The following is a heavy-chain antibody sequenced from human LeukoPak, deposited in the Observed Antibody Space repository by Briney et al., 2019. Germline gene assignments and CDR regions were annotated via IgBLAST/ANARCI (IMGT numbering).Heavy chain of an antibody. Sequence: ASVKVSCKASGYTFTSYGISWVRQAPGQGLEWMGWISAYNGNTNYAQKLQGRGTMTTDTSTSPAYMELRSLRSDDTAVYYCARDTGSITIGSNRDYWGQGTLVTVSS. D-gene: IGHD3-16*01. CDR2: ISAYNGNT. J-gene: IGHJ4*02. CDR3: ARDTGSITIGSNRDY. CDR1: GYTFTSYG. V-gene: IGHV1-18*01.